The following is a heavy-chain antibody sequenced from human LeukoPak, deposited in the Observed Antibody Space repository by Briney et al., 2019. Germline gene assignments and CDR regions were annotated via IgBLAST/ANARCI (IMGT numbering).Heavy chain of an antibody. Sequence: PGGSLRLSCAASGFTFDDYGMHWVRQAPGKGLEWVSGISWNSGNIGYADSVKGRFTISRDNAKNSLYLQMNSLRAEDTALYYCAKGSWYFDLWGRGTLVTVSS. CDR3: AKGSWYFDL. CDR1: GFTFDDYG. J-gene: IGHJ2*01. V-gene: IGHV3-9*01. CDR2: ISWNSGNI.